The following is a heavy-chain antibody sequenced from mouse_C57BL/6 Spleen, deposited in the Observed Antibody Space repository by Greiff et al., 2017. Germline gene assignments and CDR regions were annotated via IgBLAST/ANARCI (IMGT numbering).Heavy chain of an antibody. Sequence: EVMLVESGGGLVKPGGSLKLSCAASGFTFSSYAMSWVRQTPGKRLEWVATISDGGSYTYYPDNVKGRFTISRDNAKNNLYLQMSHLKSEDTAMYYGASPLTAAWFAYWGQGTLVTVSA. CDR3: ASPLTAAWFAY. V-gene: IGHV5-4*03. CDR2: ISDGGSYT. J-gene: IGHJ3*01. D-gene: IGHD4-1*01. CDR1: GFTFSSYA.